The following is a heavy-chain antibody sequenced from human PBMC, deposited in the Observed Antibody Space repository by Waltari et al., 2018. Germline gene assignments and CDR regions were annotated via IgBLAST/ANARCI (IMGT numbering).Heavy chain of an antibody. CDR3: ARGVAVAGNQRVYWYFDL. D-gene: IGHD6-19*01. Sequence: QVQLQQWGAGLLKPSETLSLTCAVYGGSFSGYYWSWIRQPPGRGLEWIGEIKHSGSTNYNPSLKSRVTISVDTSKNQFSLKLSSVTAADTAVYYCARGVAVAGNQRVYWYFDLWGRGTLVTVSS. J-gene: IGHJ2*01. V-gene: IGHV4-34*01. CDR1: GGSFSGYY. CDR2: IKHSGST.